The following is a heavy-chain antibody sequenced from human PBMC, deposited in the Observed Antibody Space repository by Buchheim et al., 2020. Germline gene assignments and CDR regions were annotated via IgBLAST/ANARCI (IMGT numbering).Heavy chain of an antibody. D-gene: IGHD1-1*01. CDR3: VRDGSRPLEYRPYGMDV. J-gene: IGHJ6*02. V-gene: IGHV3-74*01. Sequence: EVQLVESGGGLVQPGGSLRLSCAGSGFTFNYYWMHWVRQVPGKGLVWVSRINADGSVTNYADSVKGRFTISRDNAKNTLYLQMNSLRVEDTAVYYCVRDGSRPLEYRPYGMDVWGQGTT. CDR1: GFTFNYYW. CDR2: INADGSVT.